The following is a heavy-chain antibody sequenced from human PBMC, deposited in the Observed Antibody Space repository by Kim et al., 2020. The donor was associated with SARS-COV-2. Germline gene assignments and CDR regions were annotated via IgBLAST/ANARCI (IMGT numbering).Heavy chain of an antibody. CDR1: GFTFSSYA. CDR3: AKLTTPNYLTTVVTRG. J-gene: IGHJ4*02. Sequence: GGSLRLSCAASGFTFSSYAMSWVRQAPGKGLEWVSAISGSGGSTYYADSVKGRFTISRDNSKNTLYLQMNSLRAEDMAVYYCAKLTTPNYLTTVVTRGWGQGTLVTVSS. D-gene: IGHD4-17*01. CDR2: ISGSGGST. V-gene: IGHV3-23*01.